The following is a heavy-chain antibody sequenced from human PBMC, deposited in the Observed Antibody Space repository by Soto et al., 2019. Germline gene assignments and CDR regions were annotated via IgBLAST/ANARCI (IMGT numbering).Heavy chain of an antibody. Sequence: PGESLKISCKGSGYSFTSYWIGWVRQMPGKGLEWMGIIYPGDSDTRYSPSFQGQVTISADKSISTAYLQWSSLKASDTAMYYCARQPPRYCSGGSCFTDAFDIWGQGTMVTVSS. J-gene: IGHJ3*02. D-gene: IGHD2-15*01. V-gene: IGHV5-51*01. CDR3: ARQPPRYCSGGSCFTDAFDI. CDR2: IYPGDSDT. CDR1: GYSFTSYW.